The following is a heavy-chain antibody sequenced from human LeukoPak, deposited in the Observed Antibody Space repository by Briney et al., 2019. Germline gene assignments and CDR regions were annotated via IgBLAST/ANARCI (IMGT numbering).Heavy chain of an antibody. CDR2: INPNSGGT. D-gene: IGHD2-15*01. V-gene: IGHV1-2*06. CDR3: ARDPAPRGYCSGGSCYGGWFDP. J-gene: IGHJ5*02. CDR1: GYTFTGYY. Sequence: HEASVKVSCKASGYTFTGYYMHWVRQAPGQGLEWMGRINPNSGGTNYAQKFQGRVTMTRDTSISTAYMELSRLRSDDTAVYYCARDPAPRGYCSGGSCYGGWFDPWGQGTLVTVSS.